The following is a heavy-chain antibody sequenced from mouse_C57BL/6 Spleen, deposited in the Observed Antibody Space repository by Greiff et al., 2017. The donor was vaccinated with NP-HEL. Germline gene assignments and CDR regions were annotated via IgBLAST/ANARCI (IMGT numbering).Heavy chain of an antibody. CDR1: GYTFTDYY. D-gene: IGHD3-3*01. J-gene: IGHJ2*01. CDR2: INPNNGGT. Sequence: EVQLQQSGPELVKPGASVKISCKASGYTFTDYYMNWVKQSHGKSLEWIGDINPNNGGTSYNQKFKGKATLTVDKSSSTAYMELRSLTSEDSAVYYCARPLGALLGSFDYWGQGTTLTVSS. CDR3: ARPLGALLGSFDY. V-gene: IGHV1-26*01.